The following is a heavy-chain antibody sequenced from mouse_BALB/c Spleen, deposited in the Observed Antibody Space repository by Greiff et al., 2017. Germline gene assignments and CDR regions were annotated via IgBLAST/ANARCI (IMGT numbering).Heavy chain of an antibody. CDR1: GFAFSSYD. CDR3: ASLPY. V-gene: IGHV5-12-1*01. J-gene: IGHJ3*01. Sequence: EVQRVESGGGSVKPGGSLKLSCAASGFAFSSYDMSWVRQTPEKRLEWVAYISSSGGSTYYPDTVKGRFTISRDNAKNTLYLQMSSLKSEDTAMYYCASLPYWGQGTLVTVSA. CDR2: ISSSGGST.